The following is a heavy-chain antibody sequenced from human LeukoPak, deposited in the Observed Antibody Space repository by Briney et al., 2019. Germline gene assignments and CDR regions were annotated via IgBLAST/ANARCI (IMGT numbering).Heavy chain of an antibody. D-gene: IGHD6-13*01. V-gene: IGHV3-48*03. Sequence: PGGSLRLSCAASGFTFSSYEMNWVRQAPGKGLEWVSYISSSGSTIYYADSVKGRFTISRDNAKNSLYLQMNSLRAEDTAVYYCAREPRTIIAAAGTVDYWGQGTLVTVSS. CDR1: GFTFSSYE. CDR3: AREPRTIIAAAGTVDY. J-gene: IGHJ4*02. CDR2: ISSSGSTI.